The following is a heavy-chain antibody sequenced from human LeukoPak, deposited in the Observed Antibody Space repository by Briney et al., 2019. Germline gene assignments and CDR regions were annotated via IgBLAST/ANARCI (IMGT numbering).Heavy chain of an antibody. D-gene: IGHD4-11*01. J-gene: IGHJ1*01. CDR1: GYTFTGYY. CDR3: ARIYSNYVGKYFQH. V-gene: IGHV1-2*02. CDR2: INPNSGGT. Sequence: ASVKVSCKASGYTFTGYYMHWVRQVPGQGLEWMGWINPNSGGTNYAQKFQGRVTMTRDTSISTAYMELSRLRSDDTAVYYCARIYSNYVGKYFQHWGQGTLVTVSS.